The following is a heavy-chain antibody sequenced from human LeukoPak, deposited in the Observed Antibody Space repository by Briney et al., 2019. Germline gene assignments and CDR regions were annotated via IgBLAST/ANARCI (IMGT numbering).Heavy chain of an antibody. CDR1: GYTLIELS. D-gene: IGHD1-26*01. J-gene: IGHJ4*02. CDR2: FDPEHGEP. V-gene: IGHV1-24*01. Sequence: ASVKVSCKVSGYTLIELSMHWVRQAPGKGLEWMGNFDPEHGEPIYAQRFQGRVTMTEDTSTDTAYMELSGLRPEDTAVYYCATHLGATLFDYWGQGTLVTVSS. CDR3: ATHLGATLFDY.